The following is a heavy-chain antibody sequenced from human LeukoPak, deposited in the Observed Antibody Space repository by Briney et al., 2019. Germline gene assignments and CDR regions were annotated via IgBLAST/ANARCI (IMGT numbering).Heavy chain of an antibody. D-gene: IGHD2-8*01. V-gene: IGHV3-49*04. Sequence: GGSPRLSCTASGFTFGDYAMSWVRQAPGRGLEWVSFIRSKAKGGRTEDAASVQGRFTISRDDSKSIAYLQMNSLRAEDTAVYYCAKETVLMVYARSPWFDPWGQGTLVTVSS. J-gene: IGHJ5*02. CDR2: IRSKAKGGRT. CDR1: GFTFGDYA. CDR3: AKETVLMVYARSPWFDP.